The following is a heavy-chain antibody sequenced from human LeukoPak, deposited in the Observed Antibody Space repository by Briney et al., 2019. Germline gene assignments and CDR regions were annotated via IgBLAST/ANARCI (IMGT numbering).Heavy chain of an antibody. J-gene: IGHJ4*02. V-gene: IGHV4-30-2*01. CDR3: ARANGSGTQIDD. CDR2: IYHSGST. Sequence: SQTLSLTCAVSGGSISSGGYSWGWIRQPPGKGLEWIGNIYHSGSTYYNPSLKSRVTISVDRSKNQFSLKLSSVTAADTAVYYCARANGSGTQIDDWGQGTLVTVS. D-gene: IGHD3-10*01. CDR1: GGSISSGGYS.